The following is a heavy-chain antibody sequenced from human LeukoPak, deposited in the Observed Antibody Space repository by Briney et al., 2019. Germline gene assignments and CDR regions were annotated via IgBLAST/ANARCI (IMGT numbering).Heavy chain of an antibody. CDR3: AKEHITVIVVVTNDAFDI. CDR2: ISGSGGST. V-gene: IGHV3-23*01. J-gene: IGHJ3*02. D-gene: IGHD3-22*01. CDR1: GFTFSSYA. Sequence: GGSLRLSCAASGFTFSSYAMSWVRQAPGEGLEWVSAISGSGGSTYYADSVKGRFTISRDNSKNTLYLQMNSLRAEDTAVYYCAKEHITVIVVVTNDAFDIWGQGTMVTVSS.